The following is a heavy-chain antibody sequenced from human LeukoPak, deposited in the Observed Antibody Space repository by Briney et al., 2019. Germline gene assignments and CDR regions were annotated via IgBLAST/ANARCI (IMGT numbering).Heavy chain of an antibody. J-gene: IGHJ4*02. D-gene: IGHD1-26*01. CDR2: ISYDGSNK. V-gene: IGHV3-30*18. CDR1: GFTFSSYG. CDR3: AKDRYSGSYGRSYRGEYYFDY. Sequence: PGRSLRLSCAASGFTFSSYGMHWVRQAPGKGLEWVAVISYDGSNKYYADSVKGRFTISRDNSKNTLYLQMNSLRAEDTAVYYCAKDRYSGSYGRSYRGEYYFDYWGQGTLVTASS.